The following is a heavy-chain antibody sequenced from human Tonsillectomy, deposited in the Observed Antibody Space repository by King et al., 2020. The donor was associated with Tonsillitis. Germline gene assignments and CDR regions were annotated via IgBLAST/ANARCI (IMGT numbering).Heavy chain of an antibody. Sequence: VQLVESGGGLVKPGGSLRLSCAASGFTFDTYTMNWVRQAPGKGLEWVSFISSSSNYIYYADSVKGRFTISRDNAKNSLYLQMNSLRADNTAVYYCARGGVNIAVAVAGYDAFDIWGQGTMVTVSS. CDR3: ARGGVNIAVAVAGYDAFDI. CDR1: GFTFDTYT. J-gene: IGHJ3*02. V-gene: IGHV3-21*01. CDR2: ISSSSNYI. D-gene: IGHD2-15*01.